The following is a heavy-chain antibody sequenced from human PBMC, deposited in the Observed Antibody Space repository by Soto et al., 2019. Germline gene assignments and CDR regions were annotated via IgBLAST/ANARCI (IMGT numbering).Heavy chain of an antibody. V-gene: IGHV3-30*18. CDR2: ISYDGNNK. D-gene: IGHD4-17*01. J-gene: IGHJ4*02. CDR1: GFTFSSYG. CDR3: AKDHLETTVTTPSY. Sequence: GGSLRLSCAASGFTFSSYGMHWVRQAPGKGLEWVAVISYDGNNKYYADSVKGRFTISRDNFKNTLYLQMDSLRAEDTAMYYCAKDHLETTVTTPSYWGQGTLVTVSS.